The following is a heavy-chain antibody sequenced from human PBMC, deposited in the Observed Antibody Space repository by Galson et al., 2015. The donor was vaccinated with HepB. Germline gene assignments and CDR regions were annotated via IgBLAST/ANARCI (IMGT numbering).Heavy chain of an antibody. V-gene: IGHV3-30-3*01. D-gene: IGHD1-26*01. J-gene: IGHJ3*02. CDR3: ARDGAVGPTGGASDI. Sequence: SLRLSCAASGFMFNYYTMHWVRQAPGKGLEWVAVITYDGSNKYYADSVKGRFTVFRDNSKNTLYLQINSLRVEDTAVYYCARDGAVGPTGGASDIWGQGTMVTVSS. CDR2: ITYDGSNK. CDR1: GFMFNYYT.